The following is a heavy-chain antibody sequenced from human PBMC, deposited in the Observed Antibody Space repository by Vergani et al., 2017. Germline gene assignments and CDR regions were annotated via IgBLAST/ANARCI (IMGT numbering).Heavy chain of an antibody. V-gene: IGHV3-49*03. CDR3: TREVGAPEMATTPPGDY. J-gene: IGHJ4*02. CDR2: IRSKAYGGTT. CDR1: GFTFGDYA. Sequence: EVQLVESGGGLVQPGRSLRLSCTASGFTFGDYAMSWFRQAPGTGLEWVGFIRSKAYGGTTEYAASVKGRFTISRDDSKSIAYLQMNSLKTEDTAVYYCTREVGAPEMATTPPGDYWGQGTLVTVSS. D-gene: IGHD5-24*01.